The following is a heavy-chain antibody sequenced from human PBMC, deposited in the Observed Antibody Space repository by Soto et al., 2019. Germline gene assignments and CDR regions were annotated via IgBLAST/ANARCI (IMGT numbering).Heavy chain of an antibody. D-gene: IGHD3-10*01. CDR1: GFTCSSYW. CDR2: INSDGSST. V-gene: IGHV3-74*01. CDR3: ARNYDSESYYNWFDP. Sequence: GGSLRLSCAASGFTCSSYWMHWVRQAPGKGLVWVSRINSDGSSTSYADSVKGRFTISRDNAKNTLYLQMNSLRAEDTAVYYCARNYDSESYYNWFDPWGQGTLVTVSS. J-gene: IGHJ5*02.